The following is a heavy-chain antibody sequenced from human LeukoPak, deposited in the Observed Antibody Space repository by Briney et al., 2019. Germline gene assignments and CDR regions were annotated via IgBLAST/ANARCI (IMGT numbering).Heavy chain of an antibody. V-gene: IGHV3-33*01. CDR2: IWYDGSNK. J-gene: IGHJ6*03. CDR1: GFTFSSYG. Sequence: GRSLRLSCAASGFTFSSYGMHWVRQAPGKGLEWVAVIWYDGSNKYYADSVKGRFTTSRDNSKNTLYLQMNSLRAEDTAVYYCARATSMAVAGNYYYYMDVWGKGTTVTVSS. D-gene: IGHD6-19*01. CDR3: ARATSMAVAGNYYYYMDV.